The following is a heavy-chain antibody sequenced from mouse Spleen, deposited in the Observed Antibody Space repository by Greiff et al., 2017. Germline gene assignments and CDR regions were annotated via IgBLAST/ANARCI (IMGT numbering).Heavy chain of an antibody. CDR2: INPSTGYT. J-gene: IGHJ3*01. V-gene: IGHV1-7*01. Sequence: QVQLQQSGAELAKPGASVKMSCKASGYTFTSYWMHWVKQRPGQGLEWIGYINPSTGYTEYNQKFKDKATLTADKSSSTAYMQLSSLTSEDSAVYYCARGGKVWLPRFFAYWGQGTLVTVSA. CDR1: GYTFTSYW. D-gene: IGHD2-10*02. CDR3: ARGGKVWLPRFFAY.